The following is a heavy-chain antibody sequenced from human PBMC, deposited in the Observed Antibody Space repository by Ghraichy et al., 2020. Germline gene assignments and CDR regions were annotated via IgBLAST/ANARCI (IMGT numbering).Heavy chain of an antibody. CDR2: ISAYNGNT. V-gene: IGHV1-18*01. J-gene: IGHJ5*02. D-gene: IGHD3-9*01. CDR1: GYTFTSYG. CDR3: ARDSNWFTAENWFDP. Sequence: ASVKVSCKASGYTFTSYGISWVRQAPGQGLEWMGWISAYNGNTNYAQKLQGRVTMTTDTSTSTAYMELRSLRSDDTAVYYCARDSNWFTAENWFDPWGQGTLVTVSS.